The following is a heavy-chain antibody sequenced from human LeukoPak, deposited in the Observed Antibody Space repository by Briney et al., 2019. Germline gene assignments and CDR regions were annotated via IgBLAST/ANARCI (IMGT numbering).Heavy chain of an antibody. CDR2: ISAYNGNT. CDR3: ARWGPSPSDY. CDR1: GYIFINHG. D-gene: IGHD3-16*01. J-gene: IGHJ4*01. V-gene: IGHV1-18*01. Sequence: ASVKVSCMASGYIFINHGIAWVRQAPGQGLEYMGLISAYNGNTDYAQKFQGRVTMTTDTATSTAYLELTTLRSDDTAVYYCARWGPSPSDYWGQGTLVTVSS.